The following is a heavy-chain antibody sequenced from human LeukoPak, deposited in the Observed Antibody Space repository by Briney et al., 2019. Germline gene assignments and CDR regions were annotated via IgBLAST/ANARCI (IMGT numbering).Heavy chain of an antibody. CDR2: IYYSGST. CDR3: ARSVGSSSWYGPIDY. J-gene: IGHJ4*02. Sequence: PSETLSLTCNVSGVSITSYYWSWIRQPPGKGLEWIGYIYYSGSTSYNPTLKSRVTISIDTSKKHFSLKLSSVTAADTAVYYCARSVGSSSWYGPIDYWGQGTLVTVSS. D-gene: IGHD6-13*01. CDR1: GVSITSYY. V-gene: IGHV4-59*08.